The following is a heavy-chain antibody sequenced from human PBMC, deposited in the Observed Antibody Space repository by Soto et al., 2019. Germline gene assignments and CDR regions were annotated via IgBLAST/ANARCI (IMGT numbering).Heavy chain of an antibody. J-gene: IGHJ1*01. D-gene: IGHD2-15*01. CDR1: GGSIRSSSYH. Sequence: QLQLQESGPGLVKPSETLSLTCTVSGGSIRSSSYHWGWIRQPPGKGLESIGNTFYSGSTYYNPSLKGRVTLSVDTSKNQFSLKLSSVTAADTAVYYCATVMGGANGGYSHHWGQGTLVTVSS. V-gene: IGHV4-39*01. CDR2: TFYSGST. CDR3: ATVMGGANGGYSHH.